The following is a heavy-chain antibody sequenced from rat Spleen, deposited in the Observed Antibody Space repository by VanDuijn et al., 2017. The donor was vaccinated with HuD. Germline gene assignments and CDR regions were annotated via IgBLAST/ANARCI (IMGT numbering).Heavy chain of an antibody. CDR2: ISTGGGYT. CDR3: TKMPPMGDYFDC. D-gene: IGHD1-7*01. V-gene: IGHV5-25*01. Sequence: EVQLVESGGGLVQPGRSLKLSCAASGFSFTDYNMAWVRQAPTKDLQWVTSISTGGGYTYYRDSVKGRFTVSRDNAKSTLYLQMDSLRSEDTATYYCTKMPPMGDYFDCWCQGVKVTVSS. J-gene: IGHJ2*01. CDR1: GFSFTDYN.